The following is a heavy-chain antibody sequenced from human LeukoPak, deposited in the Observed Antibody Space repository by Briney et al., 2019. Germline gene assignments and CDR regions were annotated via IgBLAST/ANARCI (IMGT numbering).Heavy chain of an antibody. J-gene: IGHJ4*02. CDR2: IYHSGST. Sequence: SETLSLTCAVSGGSISSSNWWSWVRQPPGKGLEWIGEIYHSGSTNYNPSLKSRVTISVDTSKNQFSLKLSSVTAADTAVYYCARLYSGYAPAALDYWGQGTLVTVSS. CDR1: GGSISSSNW. D-gene: IGHD5-12*01. CDR3: ARLYSGYAPAALDY. V-gene: IGHV4-4*02.